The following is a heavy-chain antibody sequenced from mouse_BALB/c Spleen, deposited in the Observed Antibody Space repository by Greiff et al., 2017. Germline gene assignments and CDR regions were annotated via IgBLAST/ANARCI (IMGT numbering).Heavy chain of an antibody. V-gene: IGHV10S3*01. CDR1: GFTFNTNA. Sequence: EAGGGLVQPKGSLKLSCAASGFTFNTNAMNWVRQAPGKGLEWVARIRSKSNNYATYYADSVKDRFTISRDDSQSMLYLQMNNLKTEDTAMYYCVREGDWSYAMDYWGQGTSVTVSS. D-gene: IGHD3-3*01. CDR3: VREGDWSYAMDY. CDR2: IRSKSNNYAT. J-gene: IGHJ4*01.